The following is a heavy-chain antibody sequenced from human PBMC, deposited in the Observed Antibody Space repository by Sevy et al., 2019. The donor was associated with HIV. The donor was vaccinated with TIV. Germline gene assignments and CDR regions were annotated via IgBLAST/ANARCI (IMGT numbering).Heavy chain of an antibody. D-gene: IGHD2-2*01. CDR3: VRDCSSSTCLWGMDV. CDR1: GFTFSSYW. Sequence: GGSLRLSCAASGFTFSSYWMSWVRQAPGKGPEWVAHIKKDGSEKYHVDSVKGRFTISRDNAKNSLYLQMNSLRAEDTAVYDCVRDCSSSTCLWGMDVWGQRTTVTVSS. V-gene: IGHV3-7*03. CDR2: IKKDGSEK. J-gene: IGHJ6*02.